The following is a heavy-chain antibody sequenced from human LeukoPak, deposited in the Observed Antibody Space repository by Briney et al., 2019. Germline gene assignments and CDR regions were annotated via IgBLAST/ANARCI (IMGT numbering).Heavy chain of an antibody. D-gene: IGHD2-15*01. V-gene: IGHV4-39*07. CDR1: SGSISTGNYY. Sequence: SETLSLTCTVSSGSISTGNYYWGWVRQPPGKALEWIGNIFYSGSTYYSPSLKSRVTISLDTSKNQFSLKLSSVTAADTAVYYCARERAVDIVVVVAAPDAYYFDYWGQGILVTVSS. CDR2: IFYSGST. J-gene: IGHJ4*02. CDR3: ARERAVDIVVVVAAPDAYYFDY.